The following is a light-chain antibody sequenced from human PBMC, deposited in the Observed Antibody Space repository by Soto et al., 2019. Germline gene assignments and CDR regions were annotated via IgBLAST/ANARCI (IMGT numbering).Light chain of an antibody. CDR1: HSVSSN. Sequence: EIVLTQSPATLSVSPGERATLSFRASHSVSSNLAWYQQRPGQAPRLLISGASTRATGIPARFSGSGSGTEFTLTISSLQSEDFAVYYCQQYNNWPQTFGQGTKVDIK. CDR3: QQYNNWPQT. CDR2: GAS. V-gene: IGKV3-15*01. J-gene: IGKJ1*01.